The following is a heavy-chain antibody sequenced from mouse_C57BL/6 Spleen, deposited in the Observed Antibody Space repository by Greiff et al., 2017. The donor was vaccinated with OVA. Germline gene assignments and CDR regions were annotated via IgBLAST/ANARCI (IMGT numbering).Heavy chain of an antibody. Sequence: QVQLQQSGAELARPGASVKLSCKASGYTFTSYGISWVKQRTGQGLEWIGEIYPRSGNTYYNEKFKGKATLTADKSSSTAYMGLRSLTSEDSAVYFCARRDYGSSYDYFDYWGQGTTLTVSS. J-gene: IGHJ2*01. CDR1: GYTFTSYG. D-gene: IGHD1-1*01. V-gene: IGHV1-81*01. CDR3: ARRDYGSSYDYFDY. CDR2: IYPRSGNT.